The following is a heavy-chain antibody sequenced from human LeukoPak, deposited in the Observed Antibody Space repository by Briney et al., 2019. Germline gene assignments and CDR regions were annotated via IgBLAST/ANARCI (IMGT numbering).Heavy chain of an antibody. D-gene: IGHD3-10*01. V-gene: IGHV4-39*07. CDR3: ARGSYSPDY. Sequence: SETLSLTCTVSGGPISSTSYYWGWIRQPPGKGLEWIGSIYDSGNTYYNPSLKSRVTISVDTSKNQFSLKLNSVAAAGTAVYYCARGSYSPDYWGQGTLVTVSS. CDR1: GGPISSTSYY. J-gene: IGHJ4*02. CDR2: IYDSGNT.